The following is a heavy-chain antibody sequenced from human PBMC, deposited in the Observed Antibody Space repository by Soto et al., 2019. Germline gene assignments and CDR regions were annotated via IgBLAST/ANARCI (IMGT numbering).Heavy chain of an antibody. CDR2: NNVYNGDI. J-gene: IGHJ5*02. D-gene: IGHD1-26*01. Sequence: ASVKASCKGFGYTCINYGVSWVRQAPGQGLEWMGWNNVYNGDINYAQKFQGRVTMTADTSTAAVYMELRNLRSDDTAMYYCARDALGGPLAANVHLDLWGQGT. CDR1: GYTCINYG. V-gene: IGHV1-18*04. CDR3: ARDALGGPLAANVHLDL.